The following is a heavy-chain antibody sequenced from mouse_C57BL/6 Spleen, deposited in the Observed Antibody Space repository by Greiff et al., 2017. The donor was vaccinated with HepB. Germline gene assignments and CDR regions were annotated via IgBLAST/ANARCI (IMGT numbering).Heavy chain of an antibody. CDR3: ARRSGSSWEAMDY. J-gene: IGHJ4*01. Sequence: EVHLVESGGGLVKPGGSLKLSCAASGFTFSSYAMSWVRQTPEKRLEWVATISDGGSYTYYPDNVKGRFTISRDNAKNNLYLQMSHLKSEDTAMYYCARRSGSSWEAMDYWGQGTSVTVSS. D-gene: IGHD1-1*01. CDR1: GFTFSSYA. V-gene: IGHV5-4*03. CDR2: ISDGGSYT.